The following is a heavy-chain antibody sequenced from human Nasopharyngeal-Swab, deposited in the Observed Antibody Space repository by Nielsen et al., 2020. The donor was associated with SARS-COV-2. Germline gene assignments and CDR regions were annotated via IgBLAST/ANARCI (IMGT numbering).Heavy chain of an antibody. D-gene: IGHD3-16*02. J-gene: IGHJ4*01. V-gene: IGHV3-53*01. CDR1: GFTVSSNY. CDR2: IYSGGST. CDR3: AREWEAYGYLWGNYRYTIFDY. Sequence: GGSLRLSCAASGFTVSSNYMSWVRQAPGKGLEWVSVIYSGGSTYYADSVKGRFTISRDNSKNTLYLQMNSLRAEDTAVYYCAREWEAYGYLWGNYRYTIFDYWGRGTLVTVSS.